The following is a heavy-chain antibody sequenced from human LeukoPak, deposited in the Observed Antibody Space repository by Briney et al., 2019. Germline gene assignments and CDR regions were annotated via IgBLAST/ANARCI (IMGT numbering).Heavy chain of an antibody. CDR1: GYTFTSYY. CDR3: ARDMKGSGWTPPYYFDY. V-gene: IGHV1-46*01. D-gene: IGHD6-19*01. CDR2: INPSGGST. J-gene: IGHJ4*02. Sequence: ASVKVSYKASGYTFTSYYMHWVRQAPGQGLEWMGIINPSGGSTSYAQKFQGRVTMTRNTSISTAYMELSSLRSEDTAVYYCARDMKGSGWTPPYYFDYWGQGTLVTVSS.